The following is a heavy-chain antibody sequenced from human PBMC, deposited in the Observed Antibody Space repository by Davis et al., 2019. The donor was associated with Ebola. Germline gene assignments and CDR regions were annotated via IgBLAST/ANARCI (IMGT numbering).Heavy chain of an antibody. CDR2: IWYDGSNI. CDR1: GFTFRSDG. V-gene: IGHV3-33*01. J-gene: IGHJ3*02. CDR3: ARRLGFGELLLESDAFDI. Sequence: PGGSLRLSCAASGFTFRSDGMHWVRQAPGKGLEWVAVIWYDGSNIYYADSVKGRFTISRDNAKNSLYLQMNSLRAEDTAVYYCARRLGFGELLLESDAFDIWGQGTMVTVSS. D-gene: IGHD3-10*01.